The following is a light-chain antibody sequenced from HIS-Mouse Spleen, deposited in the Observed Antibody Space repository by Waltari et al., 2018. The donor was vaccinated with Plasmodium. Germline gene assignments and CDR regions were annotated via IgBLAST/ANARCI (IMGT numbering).Light chain of an antibody. CDR2: EVS. CDR1: RRDVGGYHY. J-gene: IGLJ2*01. V-gene: IGLV2-8*01. CDR3: SSYAGSNNLV. Sequence: QSALTQPPSASGSPGQSVPISCTGTRRDVGGYHYVSWYQQLPGKAPKLMIYEVSKRPSGVPDRFSGSKSGNTASLTVSGLQAEDEADYYCSSYAGSNNLVFGGGTKLTVL.